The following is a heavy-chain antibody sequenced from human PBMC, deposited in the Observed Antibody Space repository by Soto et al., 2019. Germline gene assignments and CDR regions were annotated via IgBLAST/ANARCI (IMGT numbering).Heavy chain of an antibody. V-gene: IGHV3-48*02. J-gene: IGHJ6*02. D-gene: IGHD2-2*03. CDR3: AREAGYCSSTSCSTVYYYYGMDV. Sequence: EVQLVESGGGLVQPGGSLRLSCAASGFTFSSYSMNWVRQAPGKGLEWVSYISSSSSTIYYADSVKGRFTISRDNAKNSLYLQMNSLRDEDTAVYYCAREAGYCSSTSCSTVYYYYGMDVWGPGTTVTVSS. CDR2: ISSSSSTI. CDR1: GFTFSSYS.